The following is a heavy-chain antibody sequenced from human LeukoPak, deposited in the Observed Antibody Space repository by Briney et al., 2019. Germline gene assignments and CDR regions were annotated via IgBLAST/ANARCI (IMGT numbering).Heavy chain of an antibody. Sequence: GSLRLSCAASGFSFSSYAMSWVRQAPGKGLEWVSGISGSDGSTNYADSVKGRFTISRENSKNTLYLQMNSLRAEDTAVYYCAKDLVTGSLDYWGQGTLVTVSS. J-gene: IGHJ4*02. D-gene: IGHD3-10*01. CDR1: GFSFSSYA. V-gene: IGHV3-23*01. CDR3: AKDLVTGSLDY. CDR2: ISGSDGST.